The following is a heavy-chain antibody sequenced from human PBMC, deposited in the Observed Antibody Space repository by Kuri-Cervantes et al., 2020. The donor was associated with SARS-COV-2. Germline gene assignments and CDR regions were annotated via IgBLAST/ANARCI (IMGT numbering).Heavy chain of an antibody. Sequence: GESLKISCAASGFTFSSYSMNWVRQAPGKGLEWVSYISSSSSTIYYADSVKGRFTISRDNAKNSLYLQMNSLRAEDTAVYYCARSGVSAATGYYYYYMDVWGKGTTVTVSS. D-gene: IGHD1-14*01. V-gene: IGHV3-48*01. J-gene: IGHJ6*03. CDR1: GFTFSSYS. CDR2: ISSSSSTI. CDR3: ARSGVSAATGYYYYYMDV.